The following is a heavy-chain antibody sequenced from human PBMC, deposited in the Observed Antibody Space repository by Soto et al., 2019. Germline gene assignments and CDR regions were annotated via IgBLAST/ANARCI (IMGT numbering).Heavy chain of an antibody. V-gene: IGHV5-51*01. CDR1: GYSFTSYW. CDR3: ARHIAVAGPYYYYGMDV. Sequence: GESLKISCKGSGYSFTSYWIGWVRRMPGKGLEWMGIIYPGDSDTRYSPSFQGQVTISADKSISTAYLQWSSPKASDTAMYYCARHIAVAGPYYYYGMDVWGQGTTVTVSS. CDR2: IYPGDSDT. D-gene: IGHD6-19*01. J-gene: IGHJ6*02.